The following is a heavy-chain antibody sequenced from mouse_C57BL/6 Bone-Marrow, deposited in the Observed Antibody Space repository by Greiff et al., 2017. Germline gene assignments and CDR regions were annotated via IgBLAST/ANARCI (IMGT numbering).Heavy chain of an antibody. CDR1: GYSITSGYY. CDR2: ISYDGSN. J-gene: IGHJ1*03. CDR3: ARVGLLYFDG. V-gene: IGHV3-6*01. Sequence: EVQRVESGPGLVKPSQSLSLTCSVTGYSITSGYYWNWIRQFPGNKLEWMGYISYDGSNNYNPSLKNRISITRDTSKNQFFLKLKSVTTEDTATYYCARVGLLYFDGWGTGTTVTVSS.